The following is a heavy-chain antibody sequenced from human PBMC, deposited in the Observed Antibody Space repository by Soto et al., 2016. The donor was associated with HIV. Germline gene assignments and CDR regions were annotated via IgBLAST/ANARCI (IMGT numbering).Heavy chain of an antibody. CDR3: AMLVGPKVY. V-gene: IGHV3-23*01. CDR2: ISFSGGST. D-gene: IGHD1-26*01. CDR1: GFTFNNYA. Sequence: EVQLLESGGGLVQPGESLRLSCAASGFTFNNYAMSWVRQAPGKGLEWVSAISFSGGSTYYADSVKGRLTISRDNSKKTLYLQMNTLRAEDTAVYYCAMLVGPKVYWGQGTLVTVSS. J-gene: IGHJ4*02.